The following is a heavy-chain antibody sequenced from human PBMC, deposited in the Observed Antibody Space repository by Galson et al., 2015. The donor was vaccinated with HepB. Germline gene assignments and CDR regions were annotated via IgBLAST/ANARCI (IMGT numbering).Heavy chain of an antibody. J-gene: IGHJ6*02. CDR1: GFTFSNAW. CDR2: IKSKTDGGTT. Sequence: SLRLSCAASGFTFSNAWMSWVRQAPGKGLEWVGRIKSKTDGGTTDYGAPVKGRFTISRDDSKNTLYLQMNSLKTEDTAVYYCTTETIFVSGPRNYYYYGMDVWGQGTTVTVSS. D-gene: IGHD3-3*02. V-gene: IGHV3-15*01. CDR3: TTETIFVSGPRNYYYYGMDV.